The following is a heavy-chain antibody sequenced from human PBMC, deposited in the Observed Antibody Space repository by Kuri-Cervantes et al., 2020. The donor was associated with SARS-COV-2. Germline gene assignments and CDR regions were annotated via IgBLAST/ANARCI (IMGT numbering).Heavy chain of an antibody. CDR2: IYYSGST. Sequence: SETLSLTCTVSGGSISSYYWSWIRQPPGKGLEWIGYIYYSGSTNYNPSLKSRVTISVDTSKNQFSLKLSSVTAADTALYYCARGGGGYCSSTSCYSYWGQGTLVTVSS. CDR1: GGSISSYY. J-gene: IGHJ4*02. V-gene: IGHV4-59*12. D-gene: IGHD2-2*02. CDR3: ARGGGGYCSSTSCYSY.